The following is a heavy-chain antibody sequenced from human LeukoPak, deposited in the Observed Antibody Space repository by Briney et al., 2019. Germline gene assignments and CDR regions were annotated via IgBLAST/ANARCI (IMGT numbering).Heavy chain of an antibody. CDR1: GFTLTTYA. V-gene: IGHV3-23*01. CDR3: AKSLAFAATGGGMDV. CDR2: ISGSDGNI. D-gene: IGHD2-15*01. Sequence: GGSLRLSCAASGFTLTTYAMRWVRQTPGKGLEWVSSISGSDGNIYYADSVKGRFTISRDNNRNTVDLQMNSLRAEDGAVYYCAKSLAFAATGGGMDVWGQGTTVTVSS. J-gene: IGHJ6*02.